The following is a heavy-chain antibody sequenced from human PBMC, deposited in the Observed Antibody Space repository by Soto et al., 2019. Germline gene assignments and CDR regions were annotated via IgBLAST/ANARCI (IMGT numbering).Heavy chain of an antibody. CDR1: GGSISSYY. D-gene: IGHD7-27*01. J-gene: IGHJ5*02. V-gene: IGHV4-59*01. Sequence: QVQLQESGPGLVKPSETLSLTCTVSGGSISSYYWSWIRQPPGKGLEWIGYIYYSGSTNYNPSLKSRVTISVDTSKNQFSLKLSSVTAADTAVYYCARDPRIPWGPPPRGGWFDPWGQGTLVTVSS. CDR2: IYYSGST. CDR3: ARDPRIPWGPPPRGGWFDP.